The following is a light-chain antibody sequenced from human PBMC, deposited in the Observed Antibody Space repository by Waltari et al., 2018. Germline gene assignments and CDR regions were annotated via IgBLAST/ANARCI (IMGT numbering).Light chain of an antibody. CDR1: QSISSY. J-gene: IGKJ3*01. V-gene: IGKV3-11*01. Sequence: EIVLKQSPATLSLSPGDRATLSCRASQSISSYLAWYQQKPGQAPRLLIYDASTRATGIPARFSGSGSVTDFTLTISSLEPEDFAIYYWQQRSKSFTFGPGTKVDIK. CDR2: DAS. CDR3: QQRSKSFT.